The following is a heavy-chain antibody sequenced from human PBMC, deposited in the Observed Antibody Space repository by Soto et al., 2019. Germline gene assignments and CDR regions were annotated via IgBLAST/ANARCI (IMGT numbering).Heavy chain of an antibody. Sequence: EVQLVESGGGLVQPGRSLGLSCTASGFTFGDYAMSWFRQAPGKGLEWVGFIRSKAYGGTTEYAASVKGRFTISRDDSKSIAYLQMNSLKTEDTAVYYCTRELTIFGVVIINSNAFDIWGQGTMVTVSS. CDR1: GFTFGDYA. CDR3: TRELTIFGVVIINSNAFDI. D-gene: IGHD3-3*01. J-gene: IGHJ3*02. CDR2: IRSKAYGGTT. V-gene: IGHV3-49*03.